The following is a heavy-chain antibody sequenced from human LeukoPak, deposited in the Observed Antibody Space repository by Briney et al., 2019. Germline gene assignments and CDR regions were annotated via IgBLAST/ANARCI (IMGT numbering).Heavy chain of an antibody. J-gene: IGHJ4*02. V-gene: IGHV4-59*01. Sequence: SSETLSLTCTVSGGSISSYYWSWIRQPPGKGLEWIGYIYYSGSTNYNPSLKSRVTISVDTSKNQFSLKLSSVTAADTAVCYCARDRLPRLYWGQGTLVTVSS. CDR2: IYYSGST. CDR1: GGSISSYY. CDR3: ARDRLPRLY. D-gene: IGHD4-11*01.